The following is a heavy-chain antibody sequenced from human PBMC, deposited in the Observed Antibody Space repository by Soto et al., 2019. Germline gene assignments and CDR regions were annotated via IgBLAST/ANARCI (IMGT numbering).Heavy chain of an antibody. Sequence: EVQLLESGGGLVQPGGSLRLSCAASGFTFSSYTMSWVRQAPGKGLEWVSGISATGGSTYYADSVKRRFTFSRDNSKNTLYLQMNSLRAEDTAVYYCAKGFIRDCGGDCTVDTWGQGTLVTVSS. D-gene: IGHD2-21*02. V-gene: IGHV3-23*01. CDR2: ISATGGST. CDR3: AKGFIRDCGGDCTVDT. J-gene: IGHJ5*02. CDR1: GFTFSSYT.